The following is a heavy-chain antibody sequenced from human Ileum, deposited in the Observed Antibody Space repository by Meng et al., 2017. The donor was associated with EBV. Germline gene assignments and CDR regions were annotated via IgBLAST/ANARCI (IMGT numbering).Heavy chain of an antibody. V-gene: IGHV1-46*01. D-gene: IGHD4/OR15-4a*01. CDR2: INPSGGST. CDR1: GYTFTSFY. Sequence: QVQLVQSGAEVTKPGXSVKVSCKASGYTFTSFYIHWVRQAPGQGLEWMGIINPSGGSTSYAQKFQGRVTMTRDTSTSTVYMELSSLRSEDTAVYYCARDGAGFDPWGQGTLVTVSS. J-gene: IGHJ5*02. CDR3: ARDGAGFDP.